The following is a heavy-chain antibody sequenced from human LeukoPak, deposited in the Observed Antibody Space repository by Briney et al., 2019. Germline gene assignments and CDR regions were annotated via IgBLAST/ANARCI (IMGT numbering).Heavy chain of an antibody. CDR2: IYHSGST. CDR3: ARGKDDAFDI. V-gene: IGHV4-39*07. CDR1: GGSISSSSYY. J-gene: IGHJ3*02. Sequence: SETLSLTCTVSGGSISSSSYYWGWIRQPPGKGLEWIGSIYHSGSTYYNPPLKSRVTISVDTSKNQFSLKLSSVTAADTAVYYCARGKDDAFDIWGQGTMVTVSS.